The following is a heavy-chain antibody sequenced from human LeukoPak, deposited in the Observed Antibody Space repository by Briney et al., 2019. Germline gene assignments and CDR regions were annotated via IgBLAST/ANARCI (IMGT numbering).Heavy chain of an antibody. D-gene: IGHD2-15*01. J-gene: IGHJ6*02. Sequence: PGGSLRLSCAASGFTFSSYAMHWVRQAPGKGLEWVAVISYDGSNKYYADSVKGRFTISRDNSKNTLYLQMNSLRAEDTAVYYCARMAAEDYYYGMDVWGQGTTVTVSS. CDR1: GFTFSSYA. CDR2: ISYDGSNK. CDR3: ARMAAEDYYYGMDV. V-gene: IGHV3-30-3*01.